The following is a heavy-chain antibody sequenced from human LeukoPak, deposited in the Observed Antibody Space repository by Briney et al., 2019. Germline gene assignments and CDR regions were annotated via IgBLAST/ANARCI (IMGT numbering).Heavy chain of an antibody. D-gene: IGHD6-19*01. Sequence: SETLSLTCTVSGGSISSYYWSWIRQPAGQGLEWIGRIYTSGSTNYNPSLKSRVTMSVDTSKNQFSLKLSSVTAADTAVYYCASAYSSGWNGSYYYYMDVWGKGTTVTVSS. J-gene: IGHJ6*03. CDR3: ASAYSSGWNGSYYYYMDV. V-gene: IGHV4-4*07. CDR1: GGSISSYY. CDR2: IYTSGST.